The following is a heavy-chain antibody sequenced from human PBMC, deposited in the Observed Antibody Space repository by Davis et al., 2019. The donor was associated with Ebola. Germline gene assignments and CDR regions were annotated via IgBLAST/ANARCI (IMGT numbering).Heavy chain of an antibody. V-gene: IGHV4-59*12. CDR3: ARGGILYYDFWSGWGGMDV. D-gene: IGHD3-3*01. J-gene: IGHJ6*02. CDR1: GGSISSYY. Sequence: ETLSLTCTVSGGSISSYYWSWIRQPPGKGLEWIGYIYYSGSTNYNPSLKSRVTISVDTSKNQFSLKLSSVTAADTAVYYCARGGILYYDFWSGWGGMDVWGQGTTVTVSS. CDR2: IYYSGST.